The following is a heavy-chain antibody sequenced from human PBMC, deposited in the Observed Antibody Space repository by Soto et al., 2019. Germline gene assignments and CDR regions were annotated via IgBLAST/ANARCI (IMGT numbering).Heavy chain of an antibody. CDR2: ISAYNGNT. D-gene: IGHD3-9*01. Sequence: GASVKVSCKASGYTFTSYGISWVRQAPGQGLEWMGWISAYNGNTNYAQKLQGRVTMTTDTSTSTAYMELRSLRSDDTAVYYCARGGGEAYYDILTGFPRFDYWGQGTLVTVSS. CDR3: ARGGGEAYYDILTGFPRFDY. CDR1: GYTFTSYG. J-gene: IGHJ4*02. V-gene: IGHV1-18*01.